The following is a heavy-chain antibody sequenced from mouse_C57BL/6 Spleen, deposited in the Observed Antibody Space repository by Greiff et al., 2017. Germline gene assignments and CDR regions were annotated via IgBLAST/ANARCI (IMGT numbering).Heavy chain of an antibody. Sequence: EVQVVESGGGLVKPGGSLKLSCAASGFTFSDYGMHWVRQAPEKGLEWVAYISSGSSTIYYADKVKGRFTISRDNAKNTLFLQMTSLRSEDTAMYYCARREITTVVAPYYAMDYWGQGTSVTVSS. V-gene: IGHV5-17*01. J-gene: IGHJ4*01. CDR3: ARREITTVVAPYYAMDY. CDR2: ISSGSSTI. D-gene: IGHD1-1*01. CDR1: GFTFSDYG.